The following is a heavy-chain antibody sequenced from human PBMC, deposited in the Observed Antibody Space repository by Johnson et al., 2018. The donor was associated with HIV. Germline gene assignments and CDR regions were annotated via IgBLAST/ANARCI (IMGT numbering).Heavy chain of an antibody. J-gene: IGHJ3*02. Sequence: EVQLVESGGGLVQPGGSLRLSCAAAGFAVTSNYMSWVRQAPGKGLEWVSNIYAAGYTYYADSVKGRFTISRDNSKNTLYIQMNSLRAEDTAVYYCTRGPIASRPHGDVFDIWGQGTMVTVSS. V-gene: IGHV3-66*02. D-gene: IGHD6-6*01. CDR2: IYAAGYT. CDR3: TRGPIASRPHGDVFDI. CDR1: GFAVTSNY.